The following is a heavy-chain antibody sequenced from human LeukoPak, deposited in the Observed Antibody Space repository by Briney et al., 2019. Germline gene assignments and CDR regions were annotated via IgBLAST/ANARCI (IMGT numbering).Heavy chain of an antibody. J-gene: IGHJ4*02. Sequence: TGGSLRLSCGASGFTFSSYAMSWVRQAPGKGLEWVSAISGSGGSTYYADSVKGRFTISRDNSKNTLYLQMNSLRAEDTAVYYCAKSNPDVWFGEFLFDYWGQGTLVTVSS. CDR2: ISGSGGST. CDR3: AKSNPDVWFGEFLFDY. V-gene: IGHV3-23*01. D-gene: IGHD3-10*01. CDR1: GFTFSSYA.